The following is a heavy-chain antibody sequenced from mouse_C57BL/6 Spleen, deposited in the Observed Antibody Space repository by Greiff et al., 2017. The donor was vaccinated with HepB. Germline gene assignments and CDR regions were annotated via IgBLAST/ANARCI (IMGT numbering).Heavy chain of an antibody. J-gene: IGHJ4*01. Sequence: QLQQSGAELVRPGTSVKVSCKASGYAFTNYLIEWVKQRPGQGLEWIGVINPGSGGTNYNEKFKGKATLTADKSSSTAYMQLSSLTSEDSAVYFCARGRVAATRGYAMDYWGQGTSVTVSS. V-gene: IGHV1-54*01. CDR1: GYAFTNYL. CDR3: ARGRVAATRGYAMDY. D-gene: IGHD1-1*01. CDR2: INPGSGGT.